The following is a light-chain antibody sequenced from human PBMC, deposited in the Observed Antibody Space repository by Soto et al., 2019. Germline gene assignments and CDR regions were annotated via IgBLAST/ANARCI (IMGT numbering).Light chain of an antibody. J-gene: IGKJ1*01. CDR3: LQYENYWT. V-gene: IGKV1-5*03. Sequence: IQLTQSPSSLSASVGDRVTITCRASQGISSYLAWYQQKPGKAPKLLIYKASSLESGVPSRFSGSGSGTEFTLTISSLQPDDFATYYCLQYENYWTFGQGTKVDIK. CDR2: KAS. CDR1: QGISSY.